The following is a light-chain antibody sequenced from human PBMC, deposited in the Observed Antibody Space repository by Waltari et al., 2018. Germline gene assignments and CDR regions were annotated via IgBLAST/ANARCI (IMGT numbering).Light chain of an antibody. CDR3: QHYGCLPVT. J-gene: IGKJ1*01. V-gene: IGKV3-20*01. CDR2: GAS. CDR1: QSVSRS. Sequence: IVLTPSPGTLSLSPRHRASLSGSACQSVSRSSACYQQKPGQAPRLLIFGASSRATGIPDRFSGSGSRTDLSLTISRLEPEDFAVYYCQHYGCLPVTFGQGTKVEIE.